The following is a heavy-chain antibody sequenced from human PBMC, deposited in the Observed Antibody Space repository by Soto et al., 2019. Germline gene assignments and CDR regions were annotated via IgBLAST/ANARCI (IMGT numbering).Heavy chain of an antibody. CDR3: ARDVMRSSGWDS. CDR1: GGTFSTSS. Sequence: QVQLVQSGAEVKEPGTSVKVSCKASGGTFSTSSFVWVRQGPGQGLEWMGGIIPIFSKANVAQKFQGRVTFTADESTRTAYMELSSLRPEDTAIYYCARDVMRSSGWDSWGQGTLVTVSS. D-gene: IGHD2-15*01. V-gene: IGHV1-69*01. CDR2: IIPIFSKA. J-gene: IGHJ4*02.